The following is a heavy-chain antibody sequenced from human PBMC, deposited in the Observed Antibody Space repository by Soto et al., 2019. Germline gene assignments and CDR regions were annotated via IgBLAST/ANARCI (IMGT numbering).Heavy chain of an antibody. CDR3: ANGEGGFYDSSPGY. J-gene: IGHJ1*01. D-gene: IGHD3-3*01. CDR2: ISNDGGLK. Sequence: PGGSLRLSCAVSGFSFRSYGMHWVRQAPGKGLEWVAVISNDGGLKHYTDSVKGRFTISRDNSQNTLYLEINSLRPEDTAVYFCANGEGGFYDSSPGYWRQGTQVTVSS. CDR1: GFSFRSYG. V-gene: IGHV3-30*18.